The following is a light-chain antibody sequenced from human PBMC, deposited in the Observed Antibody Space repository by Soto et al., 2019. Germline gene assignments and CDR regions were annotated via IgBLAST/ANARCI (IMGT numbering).Light chain of an antibody. CDR1: QGIASN. Sequence: IGMTQSPATLSVAPGERVTLSCRASQGIASNLAWYQQKPGQAPRLLIYGASTRATGIPASFSGSESGTEFTLTISSLQSEDFAVYYCQQYNNCPLNFGGGTKVEIK. CDR3: QQYNNCPLN. V-gene: IGKV3-15*01. CDR2: GAS. J-gene: IGKJ4*01.